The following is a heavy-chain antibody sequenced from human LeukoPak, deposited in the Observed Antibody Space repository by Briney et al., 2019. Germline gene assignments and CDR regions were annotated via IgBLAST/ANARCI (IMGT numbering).Heavy chain of an antibody. CDR2: IYTSGST. V-gene: IGHV4-61*08. CDR1: GGSISSGGYS. D-gene: IGHD3-22*01. J-gene: IGHJ2*01. Sequence: SETLSLTCAVSGGSISSGGYSWSWIRQPPGKGLEGIVYIYTSGSTNYNPSLKSRITISVDTSKNQFSLKLSSVTAADTAVYYCARDLGYGDSSGYYSAWYFDLWGRGTLVTVSS. CDR3: ARDLGYGDSSGYYSAWYFDL.